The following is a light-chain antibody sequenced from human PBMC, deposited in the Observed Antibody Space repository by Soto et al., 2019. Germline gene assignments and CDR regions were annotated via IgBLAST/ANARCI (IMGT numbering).Light chain of an antibody. CDR3: QQSYSTPT. CDR2: AAS. Sequence: EIQTTQNRYSLCDSCLDRVTITFRASQSISSYLNWYQQKPGKAPKLLIYAASSLQSGVPSRFSGSGSGTDFTLTISSLQPEDFATYYCQQSYSTPTFGGGTKVDIK. CDR1: QSISSY. J-gene: IGKJ4*01. V-gene: IGKV1-39*01.